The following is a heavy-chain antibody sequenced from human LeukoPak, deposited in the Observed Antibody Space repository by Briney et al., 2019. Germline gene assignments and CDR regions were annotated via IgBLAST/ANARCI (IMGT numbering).Heavy chain of an antibody. D-gene: IGHD2-2*01. Sequence: GGSLRLSCAASGFTFSSYSMNWVRQAPGKGLEWVSSISSSSSYIYYADSVKGRFTISRDNAKNSLYLQMNSLRAEDTAVYYCARSLVVLDAFDIWGQGTMVTVSS. CDR3: ARSLVVLDAFDI. J-gene: IGHJ3*02. CDR2: ISSSSSYI. V-gene: IGHV3-21*01. CDR1: GFTFSSYS.